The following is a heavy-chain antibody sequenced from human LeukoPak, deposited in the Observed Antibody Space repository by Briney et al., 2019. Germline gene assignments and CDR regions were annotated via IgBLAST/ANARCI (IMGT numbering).Heavy chain of an antibody. CDR2: INPNRGGT. CDR3: ARVAARNQNDY. V-gene: IGHV1-2*02. CDR1: GYTFTGYY. Sequence: GASVKVSCKASGYTFTGYYMHWVRQAPGQGLEWMGWINPNRGGTNYAQKFQGRVTMTRDTSISTAYMELSRLRSDDTAVYYCARVAARNQNDYWGQGTLVTVSS. J-gene: IGHJ4*02. D-gene: IGHD1-14*01.